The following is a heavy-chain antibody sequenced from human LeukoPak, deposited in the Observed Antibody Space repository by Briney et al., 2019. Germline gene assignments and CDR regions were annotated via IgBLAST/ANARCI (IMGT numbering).Heavy chain of an antibody. V-gene: IGHV4-59*01. CDR2: IYYSGST. CDR1: GGSISSYY. CDR3: ARDQGTGVNWFDP. Sequence: SETLSLTCTVSGGSISSYYWSWIRQPPGKGLEWIGYIYYSGSTNYNPSLKSRVTISVDTSKNQFSLKLSSVTAADTAVYYCARDQGTGVNWFDPWGQGTLVTASS. D-gene: IGHD3-10*01. J-gene: IGHJ5*02.